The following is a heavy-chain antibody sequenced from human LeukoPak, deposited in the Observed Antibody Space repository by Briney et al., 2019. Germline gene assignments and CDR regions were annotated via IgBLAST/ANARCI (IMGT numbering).Heavy chain of an antibody. Sequence: SETLSLTCTVSGGSVSSSSYYWGWIRQPPGKGLEWIESIYYSGSTYYNPSLKSRVTISVDTSKNQFSLKLSSVTAADTAVYYCARFRDFWSGSRSGIDYWGQGTLVTVSS. CDR2: IYYSGST. CDR1: GGSVSSSSYY. CDR3: ARFRDFWSGSRSGIDY. J-gene: IGHJ4*02. D-gene: IGHD3-3*01. V-gene: IGHV4-39*07.